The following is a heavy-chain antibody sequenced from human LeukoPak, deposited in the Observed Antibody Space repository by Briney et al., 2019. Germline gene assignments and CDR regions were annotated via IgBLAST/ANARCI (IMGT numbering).Heavy chain of an antibody. Sequence: SETLSLTCAVYGGSFSSYYWGWIRQPPGKGLEWIGSIYYSGSTYYNPSLKSRVTISVDTSKNQFSLKLSSVTAADTAVYYCARVYGSGSSQSDYWGQGTLVTVSS. V-gene: IGHV4-39*07. CDR2: IYYSGST. CDR3: ARVYGSGSSQSDY. CDR1: GGSFSSYY. J-gene: IGHJ4*02. D-gene: IGHD3-10*01.